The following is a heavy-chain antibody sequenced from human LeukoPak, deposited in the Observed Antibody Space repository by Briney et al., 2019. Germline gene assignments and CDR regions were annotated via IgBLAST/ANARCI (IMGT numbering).Heavy chain of an antibody. CDR1: GYSFTNYW. Sequence: GESLKISCKGSGYSFTNYWIGWVRQMPGKGLEWMGIIYPGDSDTRYSLSFQGQVTISADRSISTAYLQWSRLKASDTAMYYCARVFDGSSPTAGFDYWGQATLVTVSS. CDR2: IYPGDSDT. CDR3: ARVFDGSSPTAGFDY. D-gene: IGHD2-15*01. V-gene: IGHV5-51*01. J-gene: IGHJ4*02.